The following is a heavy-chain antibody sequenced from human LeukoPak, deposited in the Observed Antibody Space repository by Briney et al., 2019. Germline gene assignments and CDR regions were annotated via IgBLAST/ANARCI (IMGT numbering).Heavy chain of an antibody. Sequence: HPGGSLRLSCAASGFTFSSYWMSWVRQAPGKGLEWVANIKQDGSEKYYVDSVKGRFTISRDNAKNSLYLQMNSLRAEDTAVYYCARKGSSSRYSHNDYWGQGTLVTVSS. CDR3: ARKGSSSRYSHNDY. V-gene: IGHV3-7*01. CDR2: IKQDGSEK. J-gene: IGHJ4*02. D-gene: IGHD2-2*01. CDR1: GFTFSSYW.